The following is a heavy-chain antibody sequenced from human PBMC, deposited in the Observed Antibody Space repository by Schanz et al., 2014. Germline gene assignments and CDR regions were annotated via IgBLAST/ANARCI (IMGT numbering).Heavy chain of an antibody. J-gene: IGHJ4*02. CDR1: GFTLSSYA. V-gene: IGHV3-30*04. D-gene: IGHD3-9*01. Sequence: QVQLVESGGGVVQPGRSLRLSCAAYGFTLSSYAMHWVRQAPGKGLEWVAAMSYDGSIKYYGDSVKGRFTISRDNSKNTLYLQMNSLRAEDTAVYYCAKQIHYDIVTVTRYWGQGTLVTVSS. CDR3: AKQIHYDIVTVTRY. CDR2: MSYDGSIK.